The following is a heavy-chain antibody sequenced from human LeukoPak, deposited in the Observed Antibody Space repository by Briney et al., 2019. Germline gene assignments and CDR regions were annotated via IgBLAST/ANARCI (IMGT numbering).Heavy chain of an antibody. CDR1: GGSISSYY. CDR3: AASYYDFWSSYPPGGFDG. D-gene: IGHD3-3*01. V-gene: IGHV4-59*08. CDR2: IYYSGST. Sequence: PSETLSLTCTASGGSISSYYWSWIRQPPGKGLEWIGYIYYSGSTNYNPSLKSRVTISVDTSKNQFSLRLSSVTAADTAVYYCAASYYDFWSSYPPGGFDGGGQGTLVTVSS. J-gene: IGHJ4*02.